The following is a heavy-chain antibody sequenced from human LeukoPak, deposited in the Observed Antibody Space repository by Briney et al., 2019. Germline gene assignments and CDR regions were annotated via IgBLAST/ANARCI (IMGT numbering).Heavy chain of an antibody. CDR2: ISYDGFNK. D-gene: IGHD1-1*01. CDR1: GFTFSSYA. V-gene: IGHV3-30*04. J-gene: IGHJ2*01. CDR3: ARAGGGPTTLYWYFDL. Sequence: GRSLRLSCAASGFTFSSYAMHWVRQAPGKGLEWVAVISYDGFNKYYADSVKGRFTISRDNSKNTLYLQMNSLRAEDTAVYYCARAGGGPTTLYWYFDLWGRGTLVTVSS.